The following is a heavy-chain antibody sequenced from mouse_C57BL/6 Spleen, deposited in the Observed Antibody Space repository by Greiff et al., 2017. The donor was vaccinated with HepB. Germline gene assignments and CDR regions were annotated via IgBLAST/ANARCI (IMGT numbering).Heavy chain of an antibody. V-gene: IGHV1-64*01. J-gene: IGHJ1*03. CDR2: IHPNSGST. Sequence: QVQLQQPGAELVKPGASVKLSCKASGYTFTSYWMHWVKQRPGQGLEWIGMIHPNSGSTNYNEKFKSKATRTVDTSSSTAYMQLSSLTSEDSAVYYCARWGSYWYFDVWGTGTTVTVSS. D-gene: IGHD1-1*01. CDR3: ARWGSYWYFDV. CDR1: GYTFTSYW.